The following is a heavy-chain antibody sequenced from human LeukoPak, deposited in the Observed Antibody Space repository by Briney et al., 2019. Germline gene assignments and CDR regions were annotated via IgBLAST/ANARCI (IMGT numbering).Heavy chain of an antibody. CDR2: ISSSGSTI. D-gene: IGHD2-2*01. V-gene: IGHV3-11*01. Sequence: GSLRLSCAASGFTFSDYYMSWIRQAPGKGLEWVSYISSSGSTIYYADSVKGRFTISRDNAKNSLYLQMNSLRAEDTAVYYCARDAEVGYCSSTSCLYPDYWGQGTLVTVSS. CDR3: ARDAEVGYCSSTSCLYPDY. CDR1: GFTFSDYY. J-gene: IGHJ4*02.